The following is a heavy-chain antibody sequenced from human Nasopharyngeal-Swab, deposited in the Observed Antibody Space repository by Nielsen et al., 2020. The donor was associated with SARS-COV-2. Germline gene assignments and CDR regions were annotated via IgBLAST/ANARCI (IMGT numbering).Heavy chain of an antibody. CDR2: ISGSGGST. D-gene: IGHD3-16*01. CDR3: ARGGEDRFDFDY. J-gene: IGHJ4*02. CDR1: GFTFSSYA. V-gene: IGHV3-23*01. Sequence: GESLKISCAASGFTFSSYAMSWVRQAPGKGLEWVSAISGSGGSTYYADSVKGRFTISRDNSKNTLYLQMNSLRAEDTAVYYCARGGEDRFDFDYWGQGTLVTVSS.